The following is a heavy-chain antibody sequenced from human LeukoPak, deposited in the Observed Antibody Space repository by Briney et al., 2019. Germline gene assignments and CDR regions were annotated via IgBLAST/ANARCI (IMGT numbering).Heavy chain of an antibody. D-gene: IGHD4-23*01. CDR1: GFTFSSYA. Sequence: GGSLRLSCAASGFTFSSYAMHWVRRAPGKGLEWVAVISYDGSNKYYADSVRGRFTISRDNSKNTLYLQMNSLRAEDTAVYYCARALEAVVTQYYFDYWGQGTLVTVSS. J-gene: IGHJ4*02. V-gene: IGHV3-30-3*01. CDR3: ARALEAVVTQYYFDY. CDR2: ISYDGSNK.